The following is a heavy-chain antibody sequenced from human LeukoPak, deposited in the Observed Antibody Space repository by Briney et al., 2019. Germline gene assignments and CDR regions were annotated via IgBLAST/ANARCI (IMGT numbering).Heavy chain of an antibody. Sequence: GGSLRLSCVGSGFTFSTQAMSWVRQAAGKGLEWVSTMSASGDRIHYADSVRGRFTISRDNSKNTVYLQMSSLRAEDTAIYYCARLQWDLPISWGYFDHWGQGTLVSVSS. CDR3: ARLQWDLPISWGYFDH. CDR1: GFTFSTQA. D-gene: IGHD2-2*01. V-gene: IGHV3-23*01. J-gene: IGHJ4*02. CDR2: MSASGDRI.